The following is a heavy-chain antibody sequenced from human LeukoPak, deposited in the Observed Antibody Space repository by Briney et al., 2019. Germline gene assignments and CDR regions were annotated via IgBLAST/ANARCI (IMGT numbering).Heavy chain of an antibody. D-gene: IGHD6-6*01. V-gene: IGHV4-39*01. Sequence: SETLSLACSVSGGSITSSTYHWGWIRQPPGKGLEWIGNLYYSGSTYYNPSLKSRVTISVDTSKNQFSLKLSSVTAADTAVYYCARHGGMGASSSCWFDPWGQGTLVTVSS. CDR2: LYYSGST. CDR1: GGSITSSTYH. CDR3: ARHGGMGASSSCWFDP. J-gene: IGHJ5*02.